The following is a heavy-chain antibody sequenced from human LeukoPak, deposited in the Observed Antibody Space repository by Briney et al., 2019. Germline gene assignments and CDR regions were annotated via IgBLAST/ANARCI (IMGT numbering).Heavy chain of an antibody. CDR2: INPNSGGT. J-gene: IGHJ5*02. CDR1: GYTFTGYY. CDR3: ARGDYYDSGSYSANWFDP. Sequence: ASVKVSCKASGYTFTGYYMHWVRQAPGQGLEWMGWINPNSGGTNYAQKFQGRVTMTRDTSISTAYMELSRLRSDDTAVYYCARGDYYDSGSYSANWFDPWGQGTLVTVSS. D-gene: IGHD3-10*01. V-gene: IGHV1-2*02.